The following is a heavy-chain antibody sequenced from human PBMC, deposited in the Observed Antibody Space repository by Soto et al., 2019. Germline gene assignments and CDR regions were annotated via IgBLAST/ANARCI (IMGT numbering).Heavy chain of an antibody. V-gene: IGHV3-23*01. CDR1: GFSFNIFA. D-gene: IGHD3-22*01. CDR3: AKDPTSYDSSAQFDS. CDR2: ISGGGGST. J-gene: IGHJ4*02. Sequence: PGGSLRLSCAASGFSFNIFAMNWVRQAPGKGLEWVSGISGGGGSTYYAGSVRGRFTISRDNSNNTLYLQMNSLRAEDTAVYYCAKDPTSYDSSAQFDSWGQGTPVTVSS.